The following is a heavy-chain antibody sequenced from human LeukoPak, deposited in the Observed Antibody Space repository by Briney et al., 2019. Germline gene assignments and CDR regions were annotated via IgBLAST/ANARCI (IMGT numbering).Heavy chain of an antibody. CDR1: GFTFDDYA. V-gene: IGHV3-43*02. D-gene: IGHD2/OR15-2a*01. CDR3: AKGLTPFHAYYFDY. J-gene: IGHJ4*02. Sequence: GGSLRLSCAASGFTFDDYAMHWVRQAPGKGLGWVSLISGDGGSTYYADSVKGRFTISRDNSKNTLYLQMNSLRAEDTAVYYCAKGLTPFHAYYFDYWGQGTLVTVSS. CDR2: ISGDGGST.